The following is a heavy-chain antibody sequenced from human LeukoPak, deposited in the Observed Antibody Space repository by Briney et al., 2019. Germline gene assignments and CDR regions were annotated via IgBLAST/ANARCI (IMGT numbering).Heavy chain of an antibody. D-gene: IGHD6-19*01. CDR3: ARVAVATKETPTNHEIVHGNYYFDY. CDR1: GGSISSSSYY. Sequence: SETLSLTCTVSGGSISSSSYYWGWLRQPPGKGLEWIGSIYYSGSTYYNPSLKSRVTISVDTSKNQLSLKLSSVTAADTAVYYCARVAVATKETPTNHEIVHGNYYFDYWGQGTLVTVSS. J-gene: IGHJ4*02. CDR2: IYYSGST. V-gene: IGHV4-39*01.